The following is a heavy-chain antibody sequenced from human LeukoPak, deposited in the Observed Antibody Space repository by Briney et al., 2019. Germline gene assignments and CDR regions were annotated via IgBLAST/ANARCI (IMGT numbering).Heavy chain of an antibody. Sequence: SVKVSCKASGCTFSSYDISWVRQATGQGLEWMGGIIPNFGTANYAQKFQGRVTITADKSTSTAYMELSSLRSEDTAVYYCARVSGYSGYDGGDFDYWGQGTLVTVSS. J-gene: IGHJ4*02. CDR2: IIPNFGTA. D-gene: IGHD5-12*01. CDR1: GCTFSSYD. V-gene: IGHV1-69*06. CDR3: ARVSGYSGYDGGDFDY.